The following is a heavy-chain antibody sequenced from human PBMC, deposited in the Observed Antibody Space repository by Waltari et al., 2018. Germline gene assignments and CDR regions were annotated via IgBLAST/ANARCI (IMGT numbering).Heavy chain of an antibody. CDR2: IYTSGST. D-gene: IGHD3-10*01. J-gene: IGHJ2*01. CDR3: ARTKIAVTRGGWYFDL. CDR1: GGSISRYY. V-gene: IGHV4-4*09. Sequence: QVQLQESGPGLVKPSETLSLTCTVSGGSISRYYWSWIRQPPGKGLEWIGYIYTSGSTNYNPSLKSRVTISVDTSKNQFSLKLSSVTAADTAVYYCARTKIAVTRGGWYFDLWGRGTLVTVSS.